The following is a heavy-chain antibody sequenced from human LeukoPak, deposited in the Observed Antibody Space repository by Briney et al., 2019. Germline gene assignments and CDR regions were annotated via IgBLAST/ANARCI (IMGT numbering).Heavy chain of an antibody. Sequence: GGSLRLSCAASGFTFSSYGMHWVRQAPGKGLGWVAFIRYDGSNKYYADSVKGRFTISRDNSKNTLYLQMNSLRAEDTAVYYCAKGGSSWSVIDYWGQGTLVTVSS. V-gene: IGHV3-30*02. CDR2: IRYDGSNK. J-gene: IGHJ4*02. CDR1: GFTFSSYG. CDR3: AKGGSSWSVIDY. D-gene: IGHD6-13*01.